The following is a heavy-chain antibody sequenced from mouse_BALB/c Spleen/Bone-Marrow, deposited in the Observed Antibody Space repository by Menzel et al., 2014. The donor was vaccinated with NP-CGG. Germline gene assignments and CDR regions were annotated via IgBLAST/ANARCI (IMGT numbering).Heavy chain of an antibody. V-gene: IGHV1S56*01. D-gene: IGHD4-1*01. CDR2: IYPGDGST. J-gene: IGHJ4*01. CDR3: ARKENWAYAMDY. CDR1: GYTFTSYY. Sequence: VQLQQSGPELVKPGASVKMSCKASGYTFTSYYIHWVKQRPGQGLEWIGWIYPGDGSTKYNEKFKGKTTLTADKSSSTAYMLLSSLTSEDSAIYFCARKENWAYAMDYWGQGTSVSLL.